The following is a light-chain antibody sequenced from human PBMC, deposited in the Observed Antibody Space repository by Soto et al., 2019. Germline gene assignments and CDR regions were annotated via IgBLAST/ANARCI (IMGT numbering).Light chain of an antibody. V-gene: IGKV1-27*01. CDR3: QKYNSASGFT. CDR2: AAS. CDR1: QGISNY. Sequence: DIQMTQSPSSLSASVGDRVTITCRASQGISNYLAWYQQKPGKVPKLLIYAASTLQSGVPSRFSGSGSGTDFTLTISILQPEDVATYYCQKYNSASGFTFGPGTKVDIK. J-gene: IGKJ3*01.